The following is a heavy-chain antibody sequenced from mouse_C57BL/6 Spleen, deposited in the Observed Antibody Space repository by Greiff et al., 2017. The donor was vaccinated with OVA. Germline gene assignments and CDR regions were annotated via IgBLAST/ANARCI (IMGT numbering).Heavy chain of an antibody. CDR2: ISYDGSN. CDR1: GYSITSGYY. D-gene: IGHD2-2*01. V-gene: IGHV3-6*01. CDR3: AREKFYGYESLAMDY. Sequence: EVKLVESGPGLVKPSQSLSLTCSVTGYSITSGYYWHWIRQFPGNKLEWMGYISYDGSNNYNPSLKNRISITRDTSKNQFFLKLNSVTTEDTATYYCAREKFYGYESLAMDYWGQGTSVTVSS. J-gene: IGHJ4*01.